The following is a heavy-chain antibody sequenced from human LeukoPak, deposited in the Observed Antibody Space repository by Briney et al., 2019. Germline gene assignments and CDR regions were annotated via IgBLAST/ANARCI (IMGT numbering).Heavy chain of an antibody. CDR3: ARDGHYDILTGYFQD. V-gene: IGHV3-11*01. CDR1: GFTFTDYY. Sequence: GGSLRLSCVASGFTFTDYYMSWIRQAPGKGLEWVSYITNGGTTIYYADSAKGRFTISRDNAKNSLYLQMNSLRAEDTAVYYCARDGHYDILTGYFQDWGQGTLVTVSS. D-gene: IGHD3-9*01. CDR2: ITNGGTTI. J-gene: IGHJ1*01.